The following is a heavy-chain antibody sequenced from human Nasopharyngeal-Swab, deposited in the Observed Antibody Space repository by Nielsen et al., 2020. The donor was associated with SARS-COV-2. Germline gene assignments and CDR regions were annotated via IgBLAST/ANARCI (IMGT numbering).Heavy chain of an antibody. Sequence: GESLKISCAASGFTFSSYGMHWVRQAPGKGLEWVAVISYDGSNKYYADSVKGRFTISRDNSKNTLYLQMNSLRAEDTAVYYCAKEDFFGSSGYYMGPDYWGQGTLATVSS. CDR2: ISYDGSNK. CDR3: AKEDFFGSSGYYMGPDY. V-gene: IGHV3-30*18. J-gene: IGHJ4*02. CDR1: GFTFSSYG. D-gene: IGHD3-22*01.